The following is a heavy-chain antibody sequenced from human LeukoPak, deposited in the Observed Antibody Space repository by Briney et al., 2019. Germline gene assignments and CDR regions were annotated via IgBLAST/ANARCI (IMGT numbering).Heavy chain of an antibody. J-gene: IGHJ3*02. Sequence: SETLSLTCTVSGGSISSYYWSWIRQPPGKGLEWIGYIYYSGSTNYNPSLKSRVTISVDTSKNQISLKLSSVTAADTAVYYCARDTHYDFWSGYLEAFDIWGQGTMVTVSS. CDR1: GGSISSYY. CDR2: IYYSGST. CDR3: ARDTHYDFWSGYLEAFDI. V-gene: IGHV4-59*01. D-gene: IGHD3-3*01.